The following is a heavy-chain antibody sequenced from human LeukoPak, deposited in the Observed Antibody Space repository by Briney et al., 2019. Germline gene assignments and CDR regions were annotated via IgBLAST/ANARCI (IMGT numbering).Heavy chain of an antibody. CDR1: GSSINNNF. Sequence: NASETLSLTCTVSGSSINNNFWTWIRQPPGKGLEWIGHIYSTGSANYNPSLKSRVLISGDTSKNQISLKLTSVTAADTAVYFCARHRDYYDTWSHGTLVTVSS. D-gene: IGHD3-22*01. J-gene: IGHJ4*01. CDR2: IYSTGSA. V-gene: IGHV4-59*08. CDR3: ARHRDYYDT.